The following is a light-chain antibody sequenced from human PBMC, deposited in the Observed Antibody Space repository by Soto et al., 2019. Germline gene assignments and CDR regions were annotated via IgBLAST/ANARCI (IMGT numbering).Light chain of an antibody. CDR2: GAS. CDR3: HQYTSVPWT. Sequence: EIVLTQSPGTLSLSPGERATLSCWASQSVPGNYLAWFQHKPGQAPRLLIYGASSTAPGIPDRFSGSGSGTDFTLTISILEPEDLAVYYCHQYTSVPWTVGQGTKVEIK. V-gene: IGKV3-20*01. J-gene: IGKJ1*01. CDR1: QSVPGNY.